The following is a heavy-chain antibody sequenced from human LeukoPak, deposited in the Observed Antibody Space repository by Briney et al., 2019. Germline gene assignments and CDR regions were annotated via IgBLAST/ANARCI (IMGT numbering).Heavy chain of an antibody. Sequence: GGSLRLSCAASGFTFSSYAMSWVRQAPGKGLEWVSAISGSGGSTYYADSVKGRFTISRDNSKNTLYLQMNSLRAEDTAAYYCAKERGYSGYVDLDYWGQGTLVTVSS. CDR2: ISGSGGST. D-gene: IGHD5-12*01. J-gene: IGHJ4*02. CDR3: AKERGYSGYVDLDY. V-gene: IGHV3-23*01. CDR1: GFTFSSYA.